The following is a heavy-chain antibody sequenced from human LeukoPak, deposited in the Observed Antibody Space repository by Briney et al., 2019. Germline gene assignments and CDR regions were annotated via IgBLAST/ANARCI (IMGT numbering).Heavy chain of an antibody. V-gene: IGHV2-70*01. Sequence: ESGPTLVNPTQPLTLTCTFSGFSLSTNGMCVSWIRQPPGKALEWLALIDWDDDTYYSTSLKTRLTISKGTSKNQVVLTMTNMDPVDTATYYCARRSMTDYYFEYWGQGTLVTVSS. CDR3: ARRSMTDYYFEY. CDR2: IDWDDDT. D-gene: IGHD2/OR15-2a*01. CDR1: GFSLSTNGMC. J-gene: IGHJ4*02.